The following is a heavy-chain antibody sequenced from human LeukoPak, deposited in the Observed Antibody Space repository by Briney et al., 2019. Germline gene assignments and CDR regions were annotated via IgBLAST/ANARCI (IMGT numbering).Heavy chain of an antibody. Sequence: GESLKISCKGSGYSFTSYWIGWVRQMPGKGLEWMGIIYPGDSDTRYSPSFQGQVTISADKSISTAYLQWSSLKASDTAMYYCATARDYDGHYGKFDYWGQGTLVTVSS. CDR3: ATARDYDGHYGKFDY. J-gene: IGHJ4*02. CDR2: IYPGDSDT. V-gene: IGHV5-51*01. CDR1: GYSFTSYW. D-gene: IGHD3-22*01.